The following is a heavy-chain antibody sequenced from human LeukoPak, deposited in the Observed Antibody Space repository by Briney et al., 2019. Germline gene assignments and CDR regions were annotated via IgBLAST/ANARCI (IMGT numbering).Heavy chain of an antibody. Sequence: SLRLSCAASGFTFSSYGMNWVRQAPGKGLEWVSYISRSGNTIYYADSVKGRFTISRDNAKNSLYLQMNSLRAEDTAVYYCARDPVDSYGYGDYWGQGTLVTVSS. V-gene: IGHV3-48*03. D-gene: IGHD5-18*01. CDR2: ISRSGNTI. CDR1: GFTFSSYG. J-gene: IGHJ4*02. CDR3: ARDPVDSYGYGDY.